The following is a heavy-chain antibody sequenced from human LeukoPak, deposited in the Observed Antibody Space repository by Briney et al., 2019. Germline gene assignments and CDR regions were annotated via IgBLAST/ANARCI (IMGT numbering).Heavy chain of an antibody. J-gene: IGHJ3*02. CDR1: GFTFSNYW. Sequence: GGSLRLSCAASGFTFSNYWLHWVRQAPGKGLVWVSRIDANAKTTSYADSVKGRFTISTDNAKKTLYLQMNSLRVEDTAVYYCAKVSLVMTNDAFDIWGQGTMVTVSS. CDR3: AKVSLVMTNDAFDI. V-gene: IGHV3-74*01. D-gene: IGHD3-16*01. CDR2: IDANAKTT.